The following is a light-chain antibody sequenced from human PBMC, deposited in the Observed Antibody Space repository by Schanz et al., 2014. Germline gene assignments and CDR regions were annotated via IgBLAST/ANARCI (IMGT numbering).Light chain of an antibody. Sequence: ILMTQSPATLSVSPGERATLSCRASQSVSSNLAWYQQKPGQAPRLLIYGASTRATGIPARFTGSGSATEFTLTISRLEPEDFALYYCQQYGSPITFGQGTRLEIK. CDR2: GAS. V-gene: IGKV3D-15*01. J-gene: IGKJ5*01. CDR1: QSVSSN. CDR3: QQYGSPIT.